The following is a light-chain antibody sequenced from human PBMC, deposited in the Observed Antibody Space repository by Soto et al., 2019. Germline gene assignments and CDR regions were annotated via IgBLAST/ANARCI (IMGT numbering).Light chain of an antibody. CDR3: QQYNSWTLIS. J-gene: IGKJ5*01. CDR1: QSISGN. Sequence: ELMMTQSPATLSVSPGERATLSCRASQSISGNIAWYQQKPGQAPRLLIYAASIRASGIPARFSGTGFGREFTLSISGLQSEDSAVYYCQQYNSWTLISFGQGTRLEIK. V-gene: IGKV3-15*01. CDR2: AAS.